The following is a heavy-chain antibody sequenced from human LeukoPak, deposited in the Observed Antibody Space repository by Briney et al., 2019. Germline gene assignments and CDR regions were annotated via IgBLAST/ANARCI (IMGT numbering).Heavy chain of an antibody. J-gene: IGHJ3*02. CDR2: INPNSGGT. CDR3: ARVPAKWELLRNAFDI. Sequence: ASVKVSCKASGYTFTGYYMHWVRQAPGQGLEWMGRINPNSGGTNYAQKFQGRVTMTGDTSISTAYMELSRLRSDDTAVYYCARVPAKWELLRNAFDIWGQGTMVTVSS. CDR1: GYTFTGYY. V-gene: IGHV1-2*06. D-gene: IGHD1-26*01.